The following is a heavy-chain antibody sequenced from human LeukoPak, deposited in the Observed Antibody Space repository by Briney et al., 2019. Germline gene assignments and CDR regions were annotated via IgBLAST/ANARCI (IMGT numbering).Heavy chain of an antibody. CDR2: INQDGSEK. V-gene: IGHV3-7*01. CDR1: GFTFSSYW. D-gene: IGHD2-2*01. Sequence: PGGSLRLSCAASGFTFSSYWMSWVRQAPGKGLEWVAKINQDGSEKYYVDSVKGRFTISRDNAKSSVYLQMNSLRVEDTAVYFCAREPASRAQWDWGQGTLVTVSS. CDR3: AREPASRAQWD. J-gene: IGHJ4*02.